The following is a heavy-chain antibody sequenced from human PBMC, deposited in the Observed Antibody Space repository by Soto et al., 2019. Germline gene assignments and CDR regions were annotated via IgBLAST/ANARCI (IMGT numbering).Heavy chain of an antibody. CDR1: GFTFSSYS. Sequence: GGSLRLSCAASGFTFSSYSMNWVRQAPGKGLEWVSYISGSSSTIYYADSVKGRLTITRDNAKNSLYLQMNSLRDEDTAVYYCARXKVAGTHEDYYYYYGMDVWVQETTFTASS. CDR3: ARXKVAGTHEDYYYYYGMDV. V-gene: IGHV3-48*02. J-gene: IGHJ6*02. D-gene: IGHD6-19*01. CDR2: ISGSSSTI.